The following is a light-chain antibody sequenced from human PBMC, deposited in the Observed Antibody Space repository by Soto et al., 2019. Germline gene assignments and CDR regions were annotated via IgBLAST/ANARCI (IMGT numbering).Light chain of an antibody. Sequence: DIQMTQSPSTLSASVGDRVTITCRASQSVSAWLAWYQQKPGKAPKLLIYKASSLESGVPSRFSGSGSGTEFTLTISSLQPDDFANYYCQQYNYYPTVGQGTRLESK. V-gene: IGKV1-5*03. CDR1: QSVSAW. J-gene: IGKJ5*01. CDR3: QQYNYYPT. CDR2: KAS.